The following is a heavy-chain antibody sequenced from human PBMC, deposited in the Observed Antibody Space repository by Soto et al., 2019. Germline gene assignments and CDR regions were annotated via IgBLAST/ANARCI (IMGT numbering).Heavy chain of an antibody. V-gene: IGHV3-30*18. J-gene: IGHJ3*02. Sequence: GGSLRLSCAASGFTFSSYGMHWVRQAPGKGLEWVAVISYDGSNKYYADSVKGRFTISRDNSKNTLYLQMNSLRAEDTAVYYCAKDSLGYYYDSSGYGFGAFDIWGQGTTVTVSS. CDR2: ISYDGSNK. D-gene: IGHD3-22*01. CDR1: GFTFSSYG. CDR3: AKDSLGYYYDSSGYGFGAFDI.